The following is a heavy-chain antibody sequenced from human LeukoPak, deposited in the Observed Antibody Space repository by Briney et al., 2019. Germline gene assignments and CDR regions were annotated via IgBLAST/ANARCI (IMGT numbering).Heavy chain of an antibody. CDR3: ARELRWGNSIDY. V-gene: IGHV4-59*01. Sequence: SETLSLTCTVSGASISSYYWTWIRQPPGKGLEWIGYIYYSGTTNYNPSLRSRVTISIDTSKNQFSLKLSSVTAADTAVYYCARELRWGNSIDYWGQGTLVTVSS. D-gene: IGHD4-23*01. CDR2: IYYSGTT. CDR1: GASISSYY. J-gene: IGHJ4*02.